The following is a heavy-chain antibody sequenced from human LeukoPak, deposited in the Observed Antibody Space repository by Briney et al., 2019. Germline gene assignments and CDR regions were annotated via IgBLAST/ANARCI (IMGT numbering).Heavy chain of an antibody. CDR3: ARQTIVVAPLDY. J-gene: IGHJ4*02. D-gene: IGHD3-22*01. CDR1: GFTFSSYE. V-gene: IGHV3-48*03. CDR2: ISRSGSTI. Sequence: SGGSLRLSCAASGFTFSSYEMNWVRQAPGKGLEWVSYISRSGSTIYYADSVKGRFSISRDSAKNSLFLQMNSLRAEDTAVYYCARQTIVVAPLDYWGQGTLVTVSS.